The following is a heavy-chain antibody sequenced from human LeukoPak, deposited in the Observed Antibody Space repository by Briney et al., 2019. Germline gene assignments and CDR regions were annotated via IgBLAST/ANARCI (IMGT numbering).Heavy chain of an antibody. CDR2: ISDTGSNI. D-gene: IGHD5-18*01. CDR1: GFTFRSYE. CDR3: AGGYGHGGWDY. V-gene: IGHV3-48*03. Sequence: GGSLRLSCAVSGFTFRSYEMNWVRQAPGKGLEGVSYISDTGSNIYYADSVKGRFTISRDNAKNSLFLQMNSLRAEDTAVYYCAGGYGHGGWDYWGQGTLVTVSS. J-gene: IGHJ4*02.